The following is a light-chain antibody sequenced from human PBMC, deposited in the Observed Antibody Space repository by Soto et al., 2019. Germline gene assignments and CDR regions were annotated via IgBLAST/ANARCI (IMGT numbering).Light chain of an antibody. J-gene: IGKJ4*02. CDR2: GAS. CDR1: QSVSPSS. Sequence: EILLTQSPGTLSLSPGERATLSCRASQSVSPSSLAWYQQRPGQSPRLLIYGASTRATGIPDRFSGRGSGTDFTLISSRLEPEDFAVYYWQQFAGSFGGGTKVEIK. V-gene: IGKV3-20*01. CDR3: QQFAGS.